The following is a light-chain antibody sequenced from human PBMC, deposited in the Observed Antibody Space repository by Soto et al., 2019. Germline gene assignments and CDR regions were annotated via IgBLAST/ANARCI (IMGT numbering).Light chain of an antibody. CDR3: QQYFGGPWT. CDR2: WAS. Sequence: DIVMTQSPDSLAVSLGERATINCKSSQSVLHSSNNKNYVAWYQQKPGQPPKLLIYWASMRVSGVSDRFSGSGSGTDFTLTISSLQAEDGAVYYCQQYFGGPWTFGLGTKVEIK. V-gene: IGKV4-1*01. CDR1: QSVLHSSNNKNY. J-gene: IGKJ1*01.